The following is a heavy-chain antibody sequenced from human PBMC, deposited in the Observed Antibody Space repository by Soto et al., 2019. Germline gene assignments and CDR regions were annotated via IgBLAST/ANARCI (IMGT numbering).Heavy chain of an antibody. CDR2: ASHTGGN. J-gene: IGHJ6*02. Sequence: QVQVQQWGAGLLKFSETLSLTCAVNGGSFSGWHWNWIRQPPGKGLEWIGEASHTGGNNYNPSLESRVTISVDRSRNQLSRELTSVSPADTAVYYCARSRTLDVWGPGTTVIVPS. CDR1: GGSFSGWH. V-gene: IGHV4-34*01. CDR3: ARSRTLDV.